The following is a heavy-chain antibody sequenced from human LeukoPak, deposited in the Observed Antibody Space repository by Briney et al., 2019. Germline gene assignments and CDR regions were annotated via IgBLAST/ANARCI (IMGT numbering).Heavy chain of an antibody. J-gene: IGHJ5*02. CDR2: IYYSGST. Sequence: SETLSLTCTVSGGSISSYYWSWIRQPPGKGLEWIGYIYYSGSTNYNPSLKSRVTISVDTSKNQFSLKLCSVTAADTAVYYCARLVPYCSSTSCYPYANWFDPWGQGTLVTVSS. CDR1: GGSISSYY. CDR3: ARLVPYCSSTSCYPYANWFDP. V-gene: IGHV4-59*08. D-gene: IGHD2-2*01.